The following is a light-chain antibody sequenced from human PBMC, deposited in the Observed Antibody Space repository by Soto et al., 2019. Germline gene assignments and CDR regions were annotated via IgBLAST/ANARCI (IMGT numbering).Light chain of an antibody. V-gene: IGLV1-51*01. CDR3: GTWDSSLSAGV. CDR1: SSNIEHNY. Sequence: QSVLTQPPSVSAAPGQKVTISCSGSSSNIEHNYVFWYQQLPGTAPKLLIYDNNKRPSGIPDRFSGSKSGTSATLGITGLQTGDEADYYCGTWDSSLSAGVFGGGTKLTVL. J-gene: IGLJ2*01. CDR2: DNN.